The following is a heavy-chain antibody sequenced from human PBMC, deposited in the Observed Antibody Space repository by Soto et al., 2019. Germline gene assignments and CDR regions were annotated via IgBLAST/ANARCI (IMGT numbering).Heavy chain of an antibody. CDR1: GASIRSGGYY. V-gene: IGHV4-31*03. J-gene: IGHJ4*02. CDR3: ARIEMDSIK. CDR2: IYYTGST. D-gene: IGHD2-15*01. Sequence: PSETLSLTCSVSGASIRSGGYYWSWLRQSPGKGLEWIGHIYYTGSTFYSPSLKSRLTISLDTSKNQFSLDLRSVTAADTAMYYCARIEMDSIKWGRGTLVTVSS.